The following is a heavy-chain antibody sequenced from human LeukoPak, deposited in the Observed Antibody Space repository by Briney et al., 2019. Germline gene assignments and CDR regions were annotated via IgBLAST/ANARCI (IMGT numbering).Heavy chain of an antibody. J-gene: IGHJ6*03. CDR3: ARGSGHNYYYYYYMDV. CDR2: ISAYNGNT. CDR1: GYTFTSYG. Sequence: ASVKVSCKASGYTFTSYGISWVRQAPGQGLEWMGWISAYNGNTNYAQKLQGRVTMTTDTSTSTAYMELRSLRSDDAAVYYCARGSGHNYYYYYYMDVWGKGTTVTVSS. V-gene: IGHV1-18*01. D-gene: IGHD1-26*01.